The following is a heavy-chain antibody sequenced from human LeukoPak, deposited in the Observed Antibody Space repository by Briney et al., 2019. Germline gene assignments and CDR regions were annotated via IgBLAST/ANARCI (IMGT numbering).Heavy chain of an antibody. D-gene: IGHD3-9*01. Sequence: PGGSLRLSCAASGFTFSSYSMNWVRQAPGKGLEWVSYISSSSSTIYYADSVKGRFTISRDNAKNSLYLQMNSLRAEDTAVYYCARALRYFDCLSTSPEYNWFDPWGQGTLVTVSS. CDR2: ISSSSSTI. CDR1: GFTFSSYS. CDR3: ARALRYFDCLSTSPEYNWFDP. V-gene: IGHV3-48*01. J-gene: IGHJ5*02.